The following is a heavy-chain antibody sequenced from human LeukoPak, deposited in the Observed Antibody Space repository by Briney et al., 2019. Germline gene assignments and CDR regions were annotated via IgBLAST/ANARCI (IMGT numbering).Heavy chain of an antibody. D-gene: IGHD6-6*01. CDR1: GFTFSSYG. J-gene: IGHJ5*02. CDR2: ILYDGSNK. Sequence: AGGSLRLSCAASGFTFSSYGIHWVRQAPGKGLEWVAFILYDGSNKYYADSVKGRFTISRDNSKNTLYLQMDSLRADGTAVYYCAKDRIAVRPGWFDPWGQGTLVTVSS. CDR3: AKDRIAVRPGWFDP. V-gene: IGHV3-30*02.